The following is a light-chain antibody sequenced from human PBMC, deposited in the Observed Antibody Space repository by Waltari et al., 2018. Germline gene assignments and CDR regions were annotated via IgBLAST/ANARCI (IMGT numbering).Light chain of an antibody. J-gene: IGLJ3*02. Sequence: SSELTQDPAVSVALGQTVRITCQGDSLSRDYAIWYQQRPGQAPFLVLYGHDNRPSGIPDRFSGSTSGNTASLTITRAQAEDAGVYYCLSRDSSSTRVFGGGTTLTV. CDR3: LSRDSSSTRV. CDR1: SLSRDY. CDR2: GHD. V-gene: IGLV3-19*01.